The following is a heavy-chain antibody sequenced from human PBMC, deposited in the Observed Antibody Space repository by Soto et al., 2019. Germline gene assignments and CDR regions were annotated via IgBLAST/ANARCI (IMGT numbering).Heavy chain of an antibody. Sequence: QVQLQESGPGLVKPSETLSLSCTVSGGSIKDYYWSWIRQPPGKGLEWLGYVYYSGSTNYNPSLKSRVTISIDTSKNQFSLQLNSVTAADTAVYYCARGEAFDIWGQGTRVNVSS. CDR3: ARGEAFDI. J-gene: IGHJ3*02. CDR1: GGSIKDYY. CDR2: VYYSGST. V-gene: IGHV4-59*01.